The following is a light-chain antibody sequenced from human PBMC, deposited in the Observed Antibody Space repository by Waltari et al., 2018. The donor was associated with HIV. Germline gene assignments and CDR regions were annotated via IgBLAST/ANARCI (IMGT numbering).Light chain of an antibody. V-gene: IGLV1-44*01. CDR2: SNN. CDR1: APNTGGNT. Sequence: QSVLTQPPSASGTPGQRVTFPCSGSAPNTGGNTENWYQQLPGTAPKLLSYSNNQRPSGVPDRYSGSKSGTSASLAISGLQSEDEADYYCAAWDDSLNGYVFGTGTKVTVL. J-gene: IGLJ1*01. CDR3: AAWDDSLNGYV.